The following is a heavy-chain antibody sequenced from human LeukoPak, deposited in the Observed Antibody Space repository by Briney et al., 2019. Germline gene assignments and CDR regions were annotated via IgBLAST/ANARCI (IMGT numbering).Heavy chain of an antibody. Sequence: PGGSLRLSCAASGFTFSSYAMSWVRQAPGKGLEWVSAISGSGGSTYYADPVKGRFTISRDNSENSQYLQMDSLRAEDTVVYYCVRRYTTGLLGNGFDLWGQGTMVTVSS. J-gene: IGHJ3*01. V-gene: IGHV3-23*01. CDR1: GFTFSSYA. CDR3: VRRYTTGLLGNGFDL. D-gene: IGHD4-11*01. CDR2: ISGSGGST.